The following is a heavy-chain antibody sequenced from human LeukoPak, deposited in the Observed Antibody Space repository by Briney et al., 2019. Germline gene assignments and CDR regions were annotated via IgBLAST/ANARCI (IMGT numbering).Heavy chain of an antibody. CDR1: GGAISNYY. CDR3: ARHDAGSYFTYYYMDV. Sequence: SETLSLTCTVSGGAISNYYWSWIRQPPGKGLEWIGYIYYSGSTNYNPSLKNRVTISLDTSKNQFSLKLSSVTAADTAVYYCARHDAGSYFTYYYMDVWGKGTTVTISS. J-gene: IGHJ6*03. CDR2: IYYSGST. V-gene: IGHV4-59*08. D-gene: IGHD3-10*01.